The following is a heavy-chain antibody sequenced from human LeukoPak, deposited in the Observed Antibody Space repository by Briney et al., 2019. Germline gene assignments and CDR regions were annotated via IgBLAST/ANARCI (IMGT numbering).Heavy chain of an antibody. J-gene: IGHJ4*02. D-gene: IGHD4-17*01. CDR3: ARDIDNGDYVVY. V-gene: IGHV3-23*01. CDR2: IGSSGDIT. CDR1: GLTFSNYA. Sequence: PGGSLRLSCAPSGLTFSNYAMNWVRQAPGKGLEWVSSIGSSGDITYYADSVKGRFTISRDNSKNTLYLQMNSLRAEDTAVYYCARDIDNGDYVVYWGQGTLVTVSS.